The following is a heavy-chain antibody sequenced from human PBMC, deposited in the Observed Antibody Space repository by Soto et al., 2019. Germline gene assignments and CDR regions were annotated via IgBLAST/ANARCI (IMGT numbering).Heavy chain of an antibody. J-gene: IGHJ6*03. CDR2: ISAYNGNT. CDR3: ARGVYQLLYSTLYYYYYYMDV. D-gene: IGHD2-2*02. V-gene: IGHV1-18*01. CDR1: GYTFTSYG. Sequence: KVSCKASGYTFTSYGISWVRQAPGQGLEWMGWISAYNGNTNYAQKLQGRVTMTTDTSTSTAYMELRSLRSDDTAVYYCARGVYQLLYSTLYYYYYYMDVWGKGTTVTVSS.